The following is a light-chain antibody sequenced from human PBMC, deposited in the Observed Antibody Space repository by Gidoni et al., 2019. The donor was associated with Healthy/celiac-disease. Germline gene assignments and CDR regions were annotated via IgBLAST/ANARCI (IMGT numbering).Light chain of an antibody. CDR2: GAS. V-gene: IGKV3-20*01. J-gene: IGKJ1*01. CDR3: QQYGSSPQT. CDR1: QSVSSSY. Sequence: EIVLTQSPGTLSLSPGERATLSCRASQSVSSSYLAWYQQNPGQAPRLLIYGASSRATGIPDRFSGSGSGTDFNLTIIRLEPEDFAVYYCQQYGSSPQTFGQGTKVEIK.